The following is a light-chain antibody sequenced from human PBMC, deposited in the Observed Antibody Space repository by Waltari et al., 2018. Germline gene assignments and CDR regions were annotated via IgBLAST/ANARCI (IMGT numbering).Light chain of an antibody. Sequence: SYELTQPPSVSAFLGQTARITCSGDVLGEKYTHWYKQKPGQAPILIIYKDIKRPSGIPERFSGSTSGTIVTLTISGVQADDEADYHCQSTHKSGSWVFGGGTKLTVL. CDR2: KDI. V-gene: IGLV3-25*03. CDR3: QSTHKSGSWV. J-gene: IGLJ3*02. CDR1: VLGEKY.